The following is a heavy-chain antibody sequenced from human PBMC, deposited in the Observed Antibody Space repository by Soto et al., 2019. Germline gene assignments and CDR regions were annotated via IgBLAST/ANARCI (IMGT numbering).Heavy chain of an antibody. CDR1: GYSFTSYW. V-gene: IGHV5-51*01. D-gene: IGHD3-10*01. J-gene: IGHJ3*02. CDR2: IYPGDSDT. CDR3: ARLGWSITMVRGGSDAFDI. Sequence: GESLKISCKGSGYSFTSYWIGWVRQMPGKGLEWMGIIYPGDSDTRYSPSFQGQVTVSADKSISTAYLQWSSLKASDTAMYYCARLGWSITMVRGGSDAFDIWGQGTMVTVS.